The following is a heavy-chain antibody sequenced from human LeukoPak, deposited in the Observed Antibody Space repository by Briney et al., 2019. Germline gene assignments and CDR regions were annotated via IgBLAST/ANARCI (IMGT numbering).Heavy chain of an antibody. D-gene: IGHD3-22*01. CDR3: ARDLYRIVVVPHYFDY. J-gene: IGHJ4*02. V-gene: IGHV3-7*01. Sequence: GGSLKLSCAASGFTFSSYWMSWVRQAPGKGLEWVANIKQDGSEKYYVDSVKGRFTISRDNAKNSLYLQMNSLRAEDTAVYYCARDLYRIVVVPHYFDYWGQGTLVTVSS. CDR2: IKQDGSEK. CDR1: GFTFSSYW.